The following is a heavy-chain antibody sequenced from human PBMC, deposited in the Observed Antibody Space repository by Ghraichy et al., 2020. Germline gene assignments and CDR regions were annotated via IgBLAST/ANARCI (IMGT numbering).Heavy chain of an antibody. J-gene: IGHJ4*02. Sequence: GGSLILSCAASGFTFSNYFMSWVRQAPGKGLEWVSAITGRGESAYYPDSVKGRFTIARDNSKNVLYLQMSGLRAEDTATYFCVKNRGNVDPYFDHWGRGTLVNVSS. D-gene: IGHD2-21*01. CDR3: VKNRGNVDPYFDH. V-gene: IGHV3-23*01. CDR1: GFTFSNYF. CDR2: ITGRGESA.